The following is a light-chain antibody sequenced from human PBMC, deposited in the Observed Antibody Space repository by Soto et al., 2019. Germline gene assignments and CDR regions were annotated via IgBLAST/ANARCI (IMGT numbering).Light chain of an antibody. CDR3: QKYDSAPWT. CDR1: QGISNY. J-gene: IGKJ1*01. V-gene: IGKV1-27*01. Sequence: DIEMTQSPSSLSASVRDRVTITCRPSQGISNYLAWYQQKPGKVPKRLIYAASTLQTGVPSRFSGSGSVTDFTLTISSLQPEDVATYYCQKYDSAPWTFGQVTKVEIK. CDR2: AAS.